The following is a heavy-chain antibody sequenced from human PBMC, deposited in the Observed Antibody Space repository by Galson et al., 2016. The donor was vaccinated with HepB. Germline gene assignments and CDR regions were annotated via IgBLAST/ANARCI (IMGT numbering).Heavy chain of an antibody. J-gene: IGHJ4*02. CDR1: GFSFRSYS. D-gene: IGHD5-12*01. CDR3: ARDVSGYSGVQ. Sequence: SLRLSCAASGFSFRSYSMTWVRQAPGKGLEWVSAITSRGNYIHYADSVKGRFTISRDNAKKSLFLQMNSLRAEDTAVYYCARDVSGYSGVQWGQGTLVTVST. V-gene: IGHV3-21*01. CDR2: ITSRGNYI.